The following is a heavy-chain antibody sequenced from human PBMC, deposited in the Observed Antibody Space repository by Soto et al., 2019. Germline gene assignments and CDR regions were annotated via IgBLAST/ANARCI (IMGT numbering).Heavy chain of an antibody. V-gene: IGHV6-1*01. CDR3: AIEGIPNYYYMDG. J-gene: IGHJ6*03. D-gene: IGHD6-13*01. Sequence: SQTLSLTCAISGDSVSSISVAWNWIRQSPSRGLEWQGRTCYRSKWYNDYAVSVKIRIIITPFTSEIQFSLQPNSVTPVYTAVYYCAIEGIPNYYYMDGWGKGTTVTVSS. CDR2: TCYRSKWYN. CDR1: GDSVSSISVA.